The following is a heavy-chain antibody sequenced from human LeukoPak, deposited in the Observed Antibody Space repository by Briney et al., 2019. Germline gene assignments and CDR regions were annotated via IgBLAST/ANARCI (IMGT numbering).Heavy chain of an antibody. CDR2: IYPGDSDT. J-gene: IGHJ5*02. Sequence: GESLKISCKGSGYSFSNYWIGWVRQMPGKGLEWMGIIYPGDSDTRYSPFFQGQVTISVDESINTAYLQWSSLEASDTAMYYCARDIWAAMPFDPWGQGTLVTVSS. CDR3: ARDIWAAMPFDP. V-gene: IGHV5-51*01. D-gene: IGHD2-2*01. CDR1: GYSFSNYW.